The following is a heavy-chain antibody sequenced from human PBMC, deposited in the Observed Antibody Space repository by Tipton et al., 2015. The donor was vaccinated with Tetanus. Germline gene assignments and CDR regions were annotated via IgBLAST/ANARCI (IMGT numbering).Heavy chain of an antibody. V-gene: IGHV3-53*01. Sequence: SLRLSCRASGFDFMGYGMHWVRQAPGKGLEWVSVMYSGGDTYYVDSVKGRFSIPRDNAKNTLYLQMNSLKVEDTAVYYCVRDGGSSGWLAYWGQGTLVTVSS. CDR3: VRDGGSSGWLAY. D-gene: IGHD6-19*01. J-gene: IGHJ4*02. CDR1: GFDFMGYG. CDR2: MYSGGDT.